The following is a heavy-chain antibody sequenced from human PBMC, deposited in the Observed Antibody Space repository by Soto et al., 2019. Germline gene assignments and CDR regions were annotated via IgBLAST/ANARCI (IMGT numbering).Heavy chain of an antibody. CDR2: IYYSGST. D-gene: IGHD4-17*01. CDR3: ASDLYGDLAYFQH. CDR1: GGSISSGGYY. V-gene: IGHV4-31*03. J-gene: IGHJ1*01. Sequence: PSETLSLTCTVSGGSISSGGYYWSWIRQHPGKGLEWIGYIYYSGSTYYNPSLKSRVTISVDTSKNQFSLKLSSVTAADTAVYYCASDLYGDLAYFQHWGQDTLVTISS.